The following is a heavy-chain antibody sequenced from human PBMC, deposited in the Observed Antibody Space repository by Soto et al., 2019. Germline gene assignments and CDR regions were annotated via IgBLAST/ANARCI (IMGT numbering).Heavy chain of an antibody. CDR2: IYHSGST. CDR3: AGGIAARPLGY. D-gene: IGHD6-6*01. CDR1: GGSISSGGYS. J-gene: IGHJ4*02. Sequence: QLQLQESGSGLVKPSQTLSLTCAVSGGSISSGGYSWSWIRQPPGKGLEWIGYIYHSGSTYYNPSLKSRFTISVARSKNQFSLKLRPVTAADTAVYYCAGGIAARPLGYWGQGTLVTVSS. V-gene: IGHV4-30-2*01.